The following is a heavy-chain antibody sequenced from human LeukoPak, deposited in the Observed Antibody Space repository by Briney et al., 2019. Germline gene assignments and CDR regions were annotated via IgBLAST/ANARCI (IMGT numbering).Heavy chain of an antibody. CDR1: GGSFSGYY. CDR3: ARSSRGFGFNLGGLFAKDYYPYGMDV. CDR2: INDSGST. D-gene: IGHD3-16*01. J-gene: IGHJ6*02. V-gene: IGHV4-34*01. Sequence: PSETLSLTCALYGGSFSGYYWSWIRQAPGKGLEWIGEINDSGSTNFNPPLKSRVTISVDTLKKQFSLKLASVAPADTAVYYCARSSRGFGFNLGGLFAKDYYPYGMDVWGQGTTVIVS.